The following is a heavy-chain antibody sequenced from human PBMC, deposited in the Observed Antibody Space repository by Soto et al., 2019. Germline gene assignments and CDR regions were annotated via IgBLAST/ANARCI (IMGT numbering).Heavy chain of an antibody. CDR2: ISSSSSYI. V-gene: IGHV3-21*01. CDR3: ARAYCRGGSCYSGDLFDY. Sequence: PGGSLRLSCAASGFTFSSYSTNWVRQAPGKGLEWVSSISSSSSYIYYADSLKGRFTISRDNAKNSLYLQVNSLRAEDTAVYYCARAYCRGGSCYSGDLFDYWGQGTLVTVSS. D-gene: IGHD2-15*01. J-gene: IGHJ4*02. CDR1: GFTFSSYS.